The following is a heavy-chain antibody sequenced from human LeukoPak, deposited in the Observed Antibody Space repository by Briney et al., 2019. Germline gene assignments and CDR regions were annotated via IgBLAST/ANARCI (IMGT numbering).Heavy chain of an antibody. CDR3: ARDLPHSSGWSWPGGFQH. J-gene: IGHJ1*01. Sequence: LSGGSLRLSCAASGFTFSSYWMSWVRQAPGKGLEWVANIKQDGSEKYYVDSVKGRFTISRDNAKNSLYLQMNSLRAEDTAVYYCARDLPHSSGWSWPGGFQHWGQGTLATVSS. CDR2: IKQDGSEK. CDR1: GFTFSSYW. V-gene: IGHV3-7*03. D-gene: IGHD6-19*01.